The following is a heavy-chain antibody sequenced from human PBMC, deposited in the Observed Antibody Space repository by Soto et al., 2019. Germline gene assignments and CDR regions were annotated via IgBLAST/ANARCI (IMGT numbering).Heavy chain of an antibody. J-gene: IGHJ4*02. V-gene: IGHV3-21*01. D-gene: IGHD2-8*01. CDR1: GFTFSSYS. CDR2: ISSSSSYI. Sequence: PGGSLRLSCAASGFTFSSYSMNWVRQAPGKGLEWVSSISSSSSYIYYADSVKGRFTISRDNAKSSLSLQMNSLRAEDTAVYFCARGFTGYCTNGVCYEGFSDWGQGTLVTVSS. CDR3: ARGFTGYCTNGVCYEGFSD.